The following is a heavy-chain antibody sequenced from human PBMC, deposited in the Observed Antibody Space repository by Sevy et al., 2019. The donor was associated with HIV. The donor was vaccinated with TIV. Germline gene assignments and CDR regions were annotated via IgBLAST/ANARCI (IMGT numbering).Heavy chain of an antibody. D-gene: IGHD3-10*01. V-gene: IGHV1-69*13. CDR2: IIPIFGTA. Sequence: ASVKVSCKASGGTFSSYAISWVRQAPGQGLEWMGGIIPIFGTANYAQKFQGRVTITADESTSTAYMELSSLRSEDTAVYYCARMTQNYGSGSYYNYYYYYGMDVWGQGTTVTVSS. CDR1: GGTFSSYA. J-gene: IGHJ6*02. CDR3: ARMTQNYGSGSYYNYYYYYGMDV.